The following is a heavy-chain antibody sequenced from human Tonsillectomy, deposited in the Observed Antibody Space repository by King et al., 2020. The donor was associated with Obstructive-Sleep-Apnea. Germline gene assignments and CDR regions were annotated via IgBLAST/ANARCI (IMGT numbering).Heavy chain of an antibody. CDR3: AGSEYYNDSSGYSY. CDR2: IYYSGST. D-gene: IGHD3-22*01. CDR1: GGSIRSYY. V-gene: IGHV4-59*01. J-gene: IGHJ4*02. Sequence: VQLQESGPGLVKPSETLSLTCTVSGGSIRSYYWSWIRQPPGKGLEWIGYIYYSGSTNYNPSLKSRVTISVDTSKNQFSLKLSSVTAADTALYYCAGSEYYNDSSGYSYWGQGTLVTVSS.